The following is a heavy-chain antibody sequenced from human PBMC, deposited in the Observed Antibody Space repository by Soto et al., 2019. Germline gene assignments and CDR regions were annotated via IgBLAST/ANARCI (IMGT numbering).Heavy chain of an antibody. V-gene: IGHV3-11*06. CDR2: INPRSVNI. D-gene: IGHD3-22*01. CDR1: GFNFRDYY. J-gene: IGHJ5*02. CDR3: AREDTSGYPAIDL. Sequence: QVQLVESGGGLVMPGGSLRLSCAGSGFNFRDYYMTWIRQAPGKGPEWVSYINPRSVNIQYLDSVKGRFTISRDNAKKSLYLQMNYLRAEDTAVYYCAREDTSGYPAIDLWGQGTLVIVSS.